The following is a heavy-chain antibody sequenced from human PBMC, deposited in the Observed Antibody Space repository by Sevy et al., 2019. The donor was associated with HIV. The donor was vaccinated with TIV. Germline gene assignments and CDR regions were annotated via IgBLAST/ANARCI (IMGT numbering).Heavy chain of an antibody. CDR2: IYYSGST. CDR1: GDSNSSNY. D-gene: IGHD3-9*01. J-gene: IGHJ6*02. CDR3: ARQSVTYDILTGWNYYGVDV. V-gene: IGHV4-59*08. Sequence: SETLSLTCTVSGDSNSSNYWNWIRQPPGKGLEWIGYIYYSGSTNYNPSLKSRVTISVDTSKNQFSLRLSSVTAADTAVYYCARQSVTYDILTGWNYYGVDVWGQGTTVTVSS.